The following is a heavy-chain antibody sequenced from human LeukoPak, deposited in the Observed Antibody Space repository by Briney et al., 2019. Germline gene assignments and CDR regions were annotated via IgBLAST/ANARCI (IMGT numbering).Heavy chain of an antibody. Sequence: SETLSLTCSVSGDSFSSYYWSWIRQPPGKGLEWIGYIDYSGDTNYSPALKSRVTISVDTSKKQLSLRLSSVTAADTGVYYCARLWGTTFDYWGQGTLVTVSS. D-gene: IGHD3-16*01. V-gene: IGHV4-59*08. J-gene: IGHJ4*02. CDR1: GDSFSSYY. CDR2: IDYSGDT. CDR3: ARLWGTTFDY.